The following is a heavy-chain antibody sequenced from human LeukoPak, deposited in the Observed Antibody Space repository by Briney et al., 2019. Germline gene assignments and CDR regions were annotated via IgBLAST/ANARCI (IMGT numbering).Heavy chain of an antibody. CDR3: ARGRSYWPFDY. Sequence: GGSLRLSCAASGFTFSNYDMHWVRQATGKGLEWVSGIGTASDIYYPGSVKGRFTISRENAKNSLYLQMNSLRAGDTAVYYCARGRSYWPFDYWGQGTLVTVSS. J-gene: IGHJ4*02. CDR2: IGTASDI. V-gene: IGHV3-13*01. D-gene: IGHD1-26*01. CDR1: GFTFSNYD.